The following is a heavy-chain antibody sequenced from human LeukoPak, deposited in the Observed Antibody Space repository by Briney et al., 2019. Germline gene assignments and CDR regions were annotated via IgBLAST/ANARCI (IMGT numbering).Heavy chain of an antibody. CDR3: AREGLITVIRGLNFGY. J-gene: IGHJ4*02. CDR1: THSVSTDYY. V-gene: IGHV4-38-2*02. Sequence: PSETLSLTCTVSTHSVSTDYYWGWIRQPPGKGLEWVGNIYHDGSTYYTPSRKSRVTISVDTSKNQFSLKLTSVTAADTAVYYCAREGLITVIRGLNFGYWGQGTLVSVSS. CDR2: IYHDGST. D-gene: IGHD3-10*01.